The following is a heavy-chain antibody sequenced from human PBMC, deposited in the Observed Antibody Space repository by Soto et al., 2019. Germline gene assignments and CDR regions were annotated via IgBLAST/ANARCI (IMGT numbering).Heavy chain of an antibody. Sequence: EVQLLESGGGLVQAGGSLRVSCAASGFTFSSYAMGWVRQAPGKGLEWVSSISVNGGSTYYADSVKGRFTISRDNAKNILYLHMISLRAEDTAVYYCAKERNSWYSSGSDSWGQGTLVTVSS. CDR1: GFTFSSYA. D-gene: IGHD2-15*01. CDR3: AKERNSWYSSGSDS. J-gene: IGHJ5*02. V-gene: IGHV3-23*01. CDR2: ISVNGGST.